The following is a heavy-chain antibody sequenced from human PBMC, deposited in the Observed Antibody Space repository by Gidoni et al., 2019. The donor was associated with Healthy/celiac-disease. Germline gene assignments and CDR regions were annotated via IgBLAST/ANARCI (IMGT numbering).Heavy chain of an antibody. V-gene: IGHV1-69*01. D-gene: IGHD6-13*01. J-gene: IGHJ4*02. Sequence: QVQLVQSGAVVKKPGASVKVSCKAAGGAFSSYAISWVRQAPGQGLEWMVVIIPSFGTANYAQKFQGRVTITADESTSTAYMELSSLRSEDTAVYYCASDPSIAAAGTPLDYWGQGTLVTVSS. CDR2: IIPSFGTA. CDR1: GGAFSSYA. CDR3: ASDPSIAAAGTPLDY.